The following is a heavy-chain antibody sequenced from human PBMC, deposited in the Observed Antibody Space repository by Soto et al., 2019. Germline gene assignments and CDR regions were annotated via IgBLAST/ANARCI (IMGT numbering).Heavy chain of an antibody. D-gene: IGHD3-16*01. V-gene: IGHV3-21*02. Sequence: EVQLMESGGGLVKPGGSLRLSCAASGFTFSDHPMLWVRQAPGEGLEWVSSITSGARYMYYADSVKGRFTIPRDNVEKSLYLQMSSLTAEDTAVYYCVREGIGNYGAGFDWGQGTLVTVSS. CDR3: VREGIGNYGAGFD. CDR2: ITSGARYM. CDR1: GFTFSDHP. J-gene: IGHJ4*02.